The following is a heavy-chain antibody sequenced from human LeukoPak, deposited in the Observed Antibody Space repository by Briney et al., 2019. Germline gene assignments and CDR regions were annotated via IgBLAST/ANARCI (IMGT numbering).Heavy chain of an antibody. D-gene: IGHD3-10*01. V-gene: IGHV3-21*01. CDR2: ISSSSSYI. CDR3: ARAIRALGAFDI. J-gene: IGHJ3*02. CDR1: GFTLSSYS. Sequence: PGGSLRLSCAASGFTLSSYSMNWVRQAPGKGLEWVSSISSSSSYIYYADSVKGRFTISRDNAKNSLYLQMNSLRAEDTAVYYCARAIRALGAFDIWGQGTMVTVSS.